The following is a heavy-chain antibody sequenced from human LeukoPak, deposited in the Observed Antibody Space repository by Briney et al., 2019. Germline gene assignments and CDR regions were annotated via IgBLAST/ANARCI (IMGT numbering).Heavy chain of an antibody. Sequence: PSETLSLTCTLSGGSITSDYWSWIRQSPGKGLEWIGYFSYSGSTHYSRSLTSRVAISVDTSRNQLSLKLRSVTAADTAIYYCARESGRLRGDLIDYWGQGTLVTVSS. V-gene: IGHV4-59*12. CDR1: GGSITSDY. D-gene: IGHD1-26*01. CDR3: ARESGRLRGDLIDY. J-gene: IGHJ4*02. CDR2: FSYSGST.